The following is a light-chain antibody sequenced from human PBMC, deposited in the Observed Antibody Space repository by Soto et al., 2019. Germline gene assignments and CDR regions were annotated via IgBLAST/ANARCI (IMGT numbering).Light chain of an antibody. Sequence: EIVLTQSPATLSLSSGERATLSCRASQSVSSYLAWYQQKPGQAPRLLIYDASNRATGIPARFSGSGSGTDFTLTISSLEPEDFAVYYCQQRSNWPRRTFGQGTKVEIK. CDR3: QQRSNWPRRT. CDR1: QSVSSY. V-gene: IGKV3-11*01. J-gene: IGKJ1*01. CDR2: DAS.